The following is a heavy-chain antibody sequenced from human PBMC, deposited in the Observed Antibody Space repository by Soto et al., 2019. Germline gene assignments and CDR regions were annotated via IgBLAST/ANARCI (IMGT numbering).Heavy chain of an antibody. Sequence: EVQLVESGGGLVKPGGSLRLSCAASGFTFSSYSMNWVRQAPGKGLEWVSSISSSSTYIYYADSVQGRFTISRDNAKNSRYLQMNSLSAEDTAVYYCASQTSGYYYYGMDVWGQGTTVTVSS. CDR3: ASQTSGYYYYGMDV. CDR2: ISSSSTYI. CDR1: GFTFSSYS. J-gene: IGHJ6*02. V-gene: IGHV3-21*01.